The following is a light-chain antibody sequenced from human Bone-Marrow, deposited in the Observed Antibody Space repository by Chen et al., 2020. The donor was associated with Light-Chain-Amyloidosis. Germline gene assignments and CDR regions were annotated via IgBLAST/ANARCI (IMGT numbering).Light chain of an antibody. Sequence: EIVLTQSPGTLSLSPGEGANLSCRAIQTISSSYLTWYQQKFGQAPRLLIYGSSSRATGIPDRLTGSESGTDFTLTSNRLEPEDFEMYYCQQYGTSPHTFGGGTKVESK. V-gene: IGKV3-20*01. J-gene: IGKJ4*01. CDR2: GSS. CDR3: QQYGTSPHT. CDR1: QTISSSY.